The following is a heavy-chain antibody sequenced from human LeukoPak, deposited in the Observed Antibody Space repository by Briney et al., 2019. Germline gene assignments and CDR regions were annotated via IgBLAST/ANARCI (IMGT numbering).Heavy chain of an antibody. J-gene: IGHJ4*01. Sequence: PGGSLRLSCAASGFTFSSYAMSWVRQAPGKGLEWVSTFGRSGGSTFYADSVKGRFTISRDNSKNTLYLQMNSLRAEDTAVHYCAKRVSSGLYYFDYWGQGTLVTVSS. D-gene: IGHD5-12*01. V-gene: IGHV3-23*01. CDR3: AKRVSSGLYYFDY. CDR2: FGRSGGST. CDR1: GFTFSSYA.